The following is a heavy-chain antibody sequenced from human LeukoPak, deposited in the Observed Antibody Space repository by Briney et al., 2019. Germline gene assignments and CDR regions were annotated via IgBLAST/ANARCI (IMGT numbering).Heavy chain of an antibody. CDR3: AKNYYDSSGYYSDARAFDY. V-gene: IGHV3-30-3*01. Sequence: GGSLRLSCAASGFTFSSYAMHWVRQAPGKGLEWVAVISYDGSNKYYADSVKGRFTISRDNSKNTLYLQMNSLRAEDTAVYYCAKNYYDSSGYYSDARAFDYWGQGTLVTVSS. J-gene: IGHJ4*02. D-gene: IGHD3-22*01. CDR2: ISYDGSNK. CDR1: GFTFSSYA.